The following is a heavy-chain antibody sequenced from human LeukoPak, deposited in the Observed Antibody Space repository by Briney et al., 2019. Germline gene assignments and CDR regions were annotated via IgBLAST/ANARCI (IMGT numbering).Heavy chain of an antibody. D-gene: IGHD6-6*01. CDR3: ARAGRSSSFSVFYLDY. CDR2: INPNIGGT. V-gene: IGHV1-2*02. Sequence: GASVKVSCKASGYTFSGYYMHWVRQAPGQVLEWMGWINPNIGGTHYAQKFQGRVTMTRDTSISTAYMELSRLRSDDTAVYYCARAGRSSSFSVFYLDYWGQGTLVTVCS. J-gene: IGHJ4*02. CDR1: GYTFSGYY.